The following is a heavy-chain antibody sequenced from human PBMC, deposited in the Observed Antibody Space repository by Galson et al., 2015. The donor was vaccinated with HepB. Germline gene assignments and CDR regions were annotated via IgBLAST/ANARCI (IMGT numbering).Heavy chain of an antibody. D-gene: IGHD3-22*01. CDR3: ARGQLSHYYDGSGYPDY. CDR2: MNPISGNT. V-gene: IGHV1-8*01. J-gene: IGHJ4*02. CDR1: GYTFTSYD. Sequence: SVKVSCKASGYTFTSYDINWVRQATGQGLEWMGWMNPISGNTGYAQKFQGRVTMTRNTSISTAYMELSSLRSEDTAVYYCARGQLSHYYDGSGYPDYWGQGTLVTVSS.